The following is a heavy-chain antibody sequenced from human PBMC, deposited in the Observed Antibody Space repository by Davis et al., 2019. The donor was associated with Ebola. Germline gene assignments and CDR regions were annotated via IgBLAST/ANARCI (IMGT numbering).Heavy chain of an antibody. CDR3: ARPSSTRPYRYYYMDV. Sequence: GESLKISCAASGFSFSDYYMNWIRQTPEKGLEWVSLISSSGASIYYADSVKGRFTVSRDNAKNSLFLQMDSLRADDRGVYFCARPSSTRPYRYYYMDVWGKGTTVAVS. J-gene: IGHJ6*03. CDR2: ISSSGASI. CDR1: GFSFSDYY. V-gene: IGHV3-11*04. D-gene: IGHD2-2*01.